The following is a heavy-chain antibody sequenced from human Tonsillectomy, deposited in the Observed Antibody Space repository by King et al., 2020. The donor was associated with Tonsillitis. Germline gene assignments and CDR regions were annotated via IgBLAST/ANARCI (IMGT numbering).Heavy chain of an antibody. CDR3: ARRGDGYNYAFDV. D-gene: IGHD5-24*01. V-gene: IGHV5-51*01. CDR2: INPGDSET. CDR1: GYTFTRNW. Sequence: QLVQSGAEVKKPGESLKISCKGSGYTFTRNWIGWVRQMPGKGLEWMGIINPGDSETRSSPSCQGQVTISADKSIRTAYLQWSSLKASDTAMDYCARRGDGYNYAFDVWGQGTMVTVSS. J-gene: IGHJ3*01.